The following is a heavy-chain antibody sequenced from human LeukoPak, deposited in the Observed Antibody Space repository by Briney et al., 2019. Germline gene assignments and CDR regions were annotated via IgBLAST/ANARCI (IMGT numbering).Heavy chain of an antibody. D-gene: IGHD2-15*01. V-gene: IGHV3-30*02. CDR1: GFTFSNYG. Sequence: GGSLRLSCEPPGFTFSNYGMHWVRQPPGKGLEWVAFISYGATEKQYADSVKGLFTISRDDSKNTLFLQMNSLRDEDTAIYYCAKVHGWGRQLGYYFDYWGQGTRVTVSS. J-gene: IGHJ4*02. CDR3: AKVHGWGRQLGYYFDY. CDR2: ISYGATEK.